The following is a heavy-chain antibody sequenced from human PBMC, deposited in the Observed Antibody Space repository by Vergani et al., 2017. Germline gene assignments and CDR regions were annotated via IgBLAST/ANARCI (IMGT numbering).Heavy chain of an antibody. CDR3: ARDRSAAGTYYYYYYMDV. V-gene: IGHV3-23*01. D-gene: IGHD6-13*01. Sequence: EVQLLESGGGLVQPGGSLRLSCAASGFTFSSYAMSWVRQAPGKGLEWVSAISGSGGSTYYADSVKGRFTISRDNSKNTLYLQMNSLRAEDTAVYYCARDRSAAGTYYYYYYMDVWGKGTTVTVSS. J-gene: IGHJ6*03. CDR2: ISGSGGST. CDR1: GFTFSSYA.